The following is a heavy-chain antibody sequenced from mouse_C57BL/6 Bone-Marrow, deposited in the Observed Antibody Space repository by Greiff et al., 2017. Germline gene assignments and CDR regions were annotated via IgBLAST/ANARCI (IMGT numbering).Heavy chain of an antibody. CDR1: GYTFTSYG. Sequence: VQLQQSGAELARPGASVKLSCKASGYTFTSYGISWVKQRTGQGLEWIGEIYPRSGNTYYNEKFKGKATLTADKSSSTAYMELRSLTSEDAAVYFCARDTAVVASYYFDDWGKGTTLTVSS. D-gene: IGHD1-1*01. CDR3: ARDTAVVASYYFDD. V-gene: IGHV1-81*01. CDR2: IYPRSGNT. J-gene: IGHJ2*01.